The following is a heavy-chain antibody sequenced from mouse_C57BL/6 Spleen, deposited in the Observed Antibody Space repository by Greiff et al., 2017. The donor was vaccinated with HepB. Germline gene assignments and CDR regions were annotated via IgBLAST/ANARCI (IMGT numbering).Heavy chain of an antibody. CDR3: ARGIGYDRVGYYAMDY. D-gene: IGHD2-2*01. CDR2: IYPRSGNT. J-gene: IGHJ4*01. Sequence: QVQLQQSGAELARPGASVKLSCKASGYTFTSYGISWVKQRTGQGLEWIGEIYPRSGNTYYNEKFKGKATLTADKSSSTAYMELRSLTSEGSAVYFCARGIGYDRVGYYAMDYWGQGTSVTVSS. CDR1: GYTFTSYG. V-gene: IGHV1-81*01.